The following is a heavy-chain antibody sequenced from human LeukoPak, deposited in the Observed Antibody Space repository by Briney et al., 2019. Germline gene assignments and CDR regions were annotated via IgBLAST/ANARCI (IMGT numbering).Heavy chain of an antibody. Sequence: SVKVSCKASGYTFTGCYMHWVRQAPGQGLEWMGWINPNSGGTNYAQKFQGRVTMTRDTSISTAYMELSRLRSDDTAVYYCARDGNHCRSTSCQHYYYYGMDVWGQGTTVTVSS. V-gene: IGHV1-2*02. CDR2: INPNSGGT. D-gene: IGHD2-2*01. CDR3: ARDGNHCRSTSCQHYYYYGMDV. CDR1: GYTFTGCY. J-gene: IGHJ6*02.